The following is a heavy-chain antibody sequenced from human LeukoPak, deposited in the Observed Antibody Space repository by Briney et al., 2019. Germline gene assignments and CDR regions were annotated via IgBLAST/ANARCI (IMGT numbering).Heavy chain of an antibody. CDR2: IKQDGREK. V-gene: IGHV3-7*01. CDR1: GFTFSTYW. Sequence: PGGSLRLSCAASGFTFSTYWMSWVRQAPGEGVEWVANIKQDGREKYYVDSVKGRFTISRDNAKNSLYLQMNSLRAEDTAMYYCARDSAGNDYWGQGTLVTVSS. D-gene: IGHD4-23*01. J-gene: IGHJ4*02. CDR3: ARDSAGNDY.